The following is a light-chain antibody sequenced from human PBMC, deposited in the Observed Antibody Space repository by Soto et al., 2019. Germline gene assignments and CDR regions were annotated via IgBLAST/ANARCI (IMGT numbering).Light chain of an antibody. CDR3: QQYHNWPPQYT. J-gene: IGKJ2*01. V-gene: IGKV3-15*01. Sequence: EIVMTQSPASLSVSPGDGATLSCWASQSVASNVAWYQQRPGQGPRLLIHGASTRAAGAPARFSGSGSGTDFTPTISSLESEDFAVYYCQQYHNWPPQYTFGQGTKLQIK. CDR1: QSVASN. CDR2: GAS.